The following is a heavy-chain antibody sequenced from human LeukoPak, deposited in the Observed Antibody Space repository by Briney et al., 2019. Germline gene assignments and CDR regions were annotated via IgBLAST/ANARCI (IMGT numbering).Heavy chain of an antibody. V-gene: IGHV3-7*01. Sequence: GGSLRLSCAASGFTFSSHWMTWVRQAPGKGLEWVANIKQDESQKYYVDSVKGRFTISRDNPKNSLFLQMNSLRAEDTAVYYCARDQAVASVYREDSWGQGTLVTVSS. D-gene: IGHD6-19*01. J-gene: IGHJ4*02. CDR3: ARDQAVASVYREDS. CDR2: IKQDESQK. CDR1: GFTFSSHW.